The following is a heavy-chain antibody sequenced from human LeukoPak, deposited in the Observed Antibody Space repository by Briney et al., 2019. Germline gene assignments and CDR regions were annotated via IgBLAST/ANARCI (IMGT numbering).Heavy chain of an antibody. D-gene: IGHD4-17*01. Sequence: GGSLRLSCAASGFTFSSYWMHWVRQAPGEGLVWVSRINSDESSTTYADSVKGRFTISSDNAKNALYLQMNSLRAEDTAVYYCARQEVDYGAPAGFHNWGQGTLVTVSS. CDR3: ARQEVDYGAPAGFHN. CDR1: GFTFSSYW. V-gene: IGHV3-74*01. J-gene: IGHJ4*02. CDR2: INSDESST.